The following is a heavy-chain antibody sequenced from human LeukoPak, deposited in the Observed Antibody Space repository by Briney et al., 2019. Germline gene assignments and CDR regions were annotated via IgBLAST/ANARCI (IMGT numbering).Heavy chain of an antibody. D-gene: IGHD3-3*01. CDR2: INPNSGGT. J-gene: IGHJ6*03. CDR1: GYTFTSYY. V-gene: IGHV1-2*02. CDR3: ARDRGVRFLEWLSRQDYYYMDV. Sequence: ASVKVSCKASGYTFTSYYMHWVRQAPGQGLEWMGWINPNSGGTNYAQKFQGRVTMTRDTSISTAYMELSRLRSDDTAVYYCARDRGVRFLEWLSRQDYYYMDVWGKGTTVTVSS.